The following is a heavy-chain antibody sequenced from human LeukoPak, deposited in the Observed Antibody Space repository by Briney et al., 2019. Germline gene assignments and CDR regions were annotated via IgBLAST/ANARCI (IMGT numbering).Heavy chain of an antibody. V-gene: IGHV4-59*01. Sequence: PSETLSLTCTVSGGSISSYYWSWIRQPPGKGLEWIGYIYYSGSTNYNPSLKSRVTISVDTSKNQFSLKLSSVTAADTAVYYCARGLDGPADYWGQGTLVTVSS. CDR1: GGSISSYY. CDR3: ARGLDGPADY. J-gene: IGHJ4*02. CDR2: IYYSGST. D-gene: IGHD5-24*01.